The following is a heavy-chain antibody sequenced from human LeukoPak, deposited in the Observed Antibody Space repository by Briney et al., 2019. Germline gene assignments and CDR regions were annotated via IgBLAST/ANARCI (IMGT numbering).Heavy chain of an antibody. V-gene: IGHV1-69*05. CDR2: IIPIFGTT. CDR1: GGTFSIYA. D-gene: IGHD1-26*01. CDR3: AKDDGSATMGFDS. Sequence: ASVKVSCKASGGTFSIYAFSWVRQAPGQGLERMGGIIPIFGTTNYAEQFQGRVKITTHESTSTAYLDLSSLRSEDTAVYYCAKDDGSATMGFDSWGEGTLVCVSS. J-gene: IGHJ5*01.